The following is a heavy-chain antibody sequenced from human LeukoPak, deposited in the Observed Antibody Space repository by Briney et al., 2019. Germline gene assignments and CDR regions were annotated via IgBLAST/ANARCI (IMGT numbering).Heavy chain of an antibody. CDR1: GFTFGDYA. CDR3: TSGAGGNSYYGMDV. CDR2: IRSKAYGGTT. J-gene: IGHJ6*02. D-gene: IGHD4-23*01. Sequence: GGSLSLSCTASGFTFGDYAMSWFRQAPGKGLEWVGFIRSKAYGGTTEYAASVKGRFTISRDDSKSIAYLQMNSLKTEDTAVYYCTSGAGGNSYYGMDVWGQGTTVTVSS. V-gene: IGHV3-49*03.